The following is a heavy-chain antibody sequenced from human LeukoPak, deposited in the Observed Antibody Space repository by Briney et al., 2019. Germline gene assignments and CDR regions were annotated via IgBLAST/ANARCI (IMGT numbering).Heavy chain of an antibody. J-gene: IGHJ5*02. D-gene: IGHD3-22*01. CDR2: IIPILGIA. CDR1: GYTFTGYY. CDR3: ARADGNYYDSSGYYRGRWFDP. Sequence: SVTVSCKASGYTFTGYYMHWVRQAPGQGLGWMGRIIPILGIANYAQKFQGRVTITADKSTSTAYMELSSLRSEDTAVYYCARADGNYYDSSGYYRGRWFDPWGQGTLVTVSS. V-gene: IGHV1-69*04.